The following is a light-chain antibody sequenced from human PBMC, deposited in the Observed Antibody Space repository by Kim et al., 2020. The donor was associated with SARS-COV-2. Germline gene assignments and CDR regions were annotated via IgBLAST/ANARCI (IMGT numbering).Light chain of an antibody. CDR3: SSFAASHTIV. CDR1: SSDVGGYNY. V-gene: IGLV2-11*01. Sequence: QSALTQPRSVFGSPGQSVTISCTGTSSDVGGYNYVSWFQQHPGKVPKLIIYGVDKRPSGVPDRFSGSKSGNTASLTISGLQGEDETDYYCSSFAASHTIVFGTGTKVTVL. J-gene: IGLJ1*01. CDR2: GVD.